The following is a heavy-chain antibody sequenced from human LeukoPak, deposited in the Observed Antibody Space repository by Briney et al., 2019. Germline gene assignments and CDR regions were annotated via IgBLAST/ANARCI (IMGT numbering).Heavy chain of an antibody. CDR3: ARDGDGNFDY. CDR2: ISYSSYTI. Sequence: GGSLRLSCAASGFAFSGYSMNWIRQAPGKGLEWVAYISYSSYTIHYADSVKGRFTISRDNAKNSLYLQINSLRAEDTAMYYCARDGDGNFDYWGQGTLVTVSS. CDR1: GFAFSGYS. J-gene: IGHJ4*02. V-gene: IGHV3-48*04. D-gene: IGHD4-17*01.